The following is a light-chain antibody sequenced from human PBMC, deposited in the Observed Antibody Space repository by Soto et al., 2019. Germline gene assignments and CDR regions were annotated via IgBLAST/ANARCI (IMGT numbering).Light chain of an antibody. CDR2: DVS. CDR3: QLRTNSLT. Sequence: EVVLTQSPATLSLSPGGRATLSCSASQSISTYLAWYQQKPGQAPRLLIHDVSKRATGVPDRFSGSGDGIDFTLTISSLEPEDFAVYYCQLRTNSLTFGGGTKVEIK. J-gene: IGKJ4*01. V-gene: IGKV3-11*01. CDR1: QSISTY.